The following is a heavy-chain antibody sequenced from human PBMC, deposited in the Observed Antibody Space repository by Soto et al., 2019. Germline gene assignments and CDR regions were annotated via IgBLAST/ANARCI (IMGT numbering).Heavy chain of an antibody. CDR1: GFSLSTSGVG. J-gene: IGHJ4*02. V-gene: IGHV2-5*02. CDR3: THRSNWNDVLLHY. CDR2: IYWDDDT. D-gene: IGHD1-20*01. Sequence: QITLKESGPTLVKPTQTLTLTCTFSGFSLSTSGVGVGWIRQPPGKALEWLALIYWDDDTRYNPSLKSRLTNTQDTAKNQLFLTVTSIDPVDTATYYCTHRSNWNDVLLHYWGQGTLVTVSS.